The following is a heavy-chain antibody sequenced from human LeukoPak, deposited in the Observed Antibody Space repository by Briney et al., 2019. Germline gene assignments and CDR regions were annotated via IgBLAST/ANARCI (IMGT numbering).Heavy chain of an antibody. J-gene: IGHJ4*02. D-gene: IGHD3-10*01. CDR1: GFTFSSHG. CDR3: ARGNYYGSGSYYTPPSYYFDY. CDR2: ISPSADIT. V-gene: IGHV3-23*01. Sequence: PGGSLRLSCAASGFTFSSHGMNWVRQAPGKGLEWISGISPSADITYYADSVKGRFTISRDNSKNTLYLQMNSLRAEDTAVYYCARGNYYGSGSYYTPPSYYFDYWGQGTLVTVSS.